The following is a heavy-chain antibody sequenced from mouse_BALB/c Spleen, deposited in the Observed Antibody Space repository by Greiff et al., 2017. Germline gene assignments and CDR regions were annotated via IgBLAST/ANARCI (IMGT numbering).Heavy chain of an antibody. Sequence: QVQLQQSGAELMKPGASVKISCKASGYTFSSYWIEWVKQRPGHGLEWIGEIFPASGSTKYNEKFKDKATFTVDTSSNTAYMQLSSVTSEDSGVYYCARRRYHNYDYWGQGTTLTVSS. CDR3: ARRRYHNYDY. CDR1: GYTFSSYW. CDR2: IFPASGST. V-gene: IGHV1-9*01. D-gene: IGHD1-2*01. J-gene: IGHJ2*01.